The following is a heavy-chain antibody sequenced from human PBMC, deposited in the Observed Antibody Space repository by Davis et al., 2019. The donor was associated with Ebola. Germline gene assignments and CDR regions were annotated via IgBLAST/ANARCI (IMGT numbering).Heavy chain of an antibody. D-gene: IGHD2-2*01. CDR3: AKARGPAANVYYYYGMDV. CDR1: GFTFSSYS. Sequence: PGGSLRLSCAASGFTFSSYSMNWVRQAPGKGLEWVSSISSSSSYIYYADSVKGRFTISRDNAKNSLYLQMNSLRAEDTALYYCAKARGPAANVYYYYGMDVWGQGTTVTVSS. V-gene: IGHV3-21*04. CDR2: ISSSSSYI. J-gene: IGHJ6*02.